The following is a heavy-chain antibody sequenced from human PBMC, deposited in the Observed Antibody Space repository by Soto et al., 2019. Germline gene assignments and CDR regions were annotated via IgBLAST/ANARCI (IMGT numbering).Heavy chain of an antibody. CDR1: GFTFSSYA. V-gene: IGHV3-23*01. CDR3: AKDQGITFGGVIVISAFDI. CDR2: ISGSGGST. J-gene: IGHJ3*02. D-gene: IGHD3-16*02. Sequence: PGGSLRLSCAASGFTFSSYAMSWVRQAPGKGLEWVSAISGSGGSTYYADSVKGRFTISRDNSKNTLYLQMNSLRAEDTAVYYCAKDQGITFGGVIVISAFDIWGQGTMVTVSS.